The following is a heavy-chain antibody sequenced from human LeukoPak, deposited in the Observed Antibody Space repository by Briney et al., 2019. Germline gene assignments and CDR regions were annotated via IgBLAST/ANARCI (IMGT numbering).Heavy chain of an antibody. Sequence: GASLKISCKGSGYRFTSYWIGWARQLPGKSLEWMGIIYPGDSDTRYSPSFQGQVTISADKSISTAYLQWSSREAGDTAMYYCARLPAAHHPNPTTLLVDYWGQGTLVTGS. CDR1: GYRFTSYW. V-gene: IGHV5-51*01. CDR3: ARLPAAHHPNPTTLLVDY. J-gene: IGHJ4*02. CDR2: IYPGDSDT. D-gene: IGHD2-2*01.